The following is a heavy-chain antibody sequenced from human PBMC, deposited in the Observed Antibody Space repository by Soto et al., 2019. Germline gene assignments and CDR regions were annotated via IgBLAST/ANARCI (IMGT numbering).Heavy chain of an antibody. Sequence: QVHLVQSGAEVKKPGASVKGSCKASGYTFTAYSMHWVRQAPGQGLERMGVGNPSGGTTNYAQKFQGRITMTRDTSTTTVYMDLSSLTSEDTAVYYCAREENCSDGICYSEYFQRCAQGTLVPVSS. J-gene: IGHJ1*01. CDR2: GNPSGGTT. V-gene: IGHV1-46*01. CDR3: AREENCSDGICYSEYFQR. D-gene: IGHD2-15*01. CDR1: GYTFTAYS.